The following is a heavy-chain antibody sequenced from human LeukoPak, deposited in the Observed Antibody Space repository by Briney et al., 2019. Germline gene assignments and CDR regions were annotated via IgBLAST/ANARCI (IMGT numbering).Heavy chain of an antibody. J-gene: IGHJ4*02. CDR2: IYPRDGST. CDR1: GYTFTSNY. CDR3: ARDQEGFDY. Sequence: ASVKVSCKASGYTFTSNYIHWVRQAPGQGLEWMGMIYPRDGSTSYAQKFQGRVTVTRDTSTSIVHMELSGLRSEDTAVYYCARDQEGFDYWGQGTLVTVSS. V-gene: IGHV1-46*01.